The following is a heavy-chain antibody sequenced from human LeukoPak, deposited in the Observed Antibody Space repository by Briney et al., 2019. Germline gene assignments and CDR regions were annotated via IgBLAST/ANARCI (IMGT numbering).Heavy chain of an antibody. CDR3: ARQPDDFSGWNNGQDFFDY. V-gene: IGHV3-23*01. Sequence: GGSLRLSSAASGFTFSSYVMSWVRQAPGKGLEWVSGIRGRGDTTYYADSVRGRFTISRDNSKNTLYLQMSSLRADDTAVYYCARQPDDFSGWNNGQDFFDYWGQGTLVTVSS. CDR2: IRGRGDTT. J-gene: IGHJ4*02. CDR1: GFTFSSYV. D-gene: IGHD6-19*01.